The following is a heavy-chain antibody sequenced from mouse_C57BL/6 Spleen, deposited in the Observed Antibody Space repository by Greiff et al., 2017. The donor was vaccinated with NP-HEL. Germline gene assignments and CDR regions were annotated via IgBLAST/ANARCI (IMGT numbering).Heavy chain of an antibody. CDR3: ARRDYLYAMDY. J-gene: IGHJ4*01. V-gene: IGHV1-63*01. D-gene: IGHD2-4*01. CDR2: IYPGGGYT. Sequence: QVQLQQSGAELVRPGTSVKMSCKASGYTFTNYWIGWAKQRPGHGLEWIGDIYPGGGYTNYNEKFKGKATLTADKSSSTAYMQFSSLTSEDSAIYYCARRDYLYAMDYWGQGTSVTVSS. CDR1: GYTFTNYW.